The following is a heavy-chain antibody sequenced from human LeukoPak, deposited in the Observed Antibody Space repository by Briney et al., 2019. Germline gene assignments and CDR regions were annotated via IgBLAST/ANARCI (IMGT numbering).Heavy chain of an antibody. CDR1: GSTFSSYS. CDR3: ARGRAGSSSRYYYMDV. CDR2: ISSSSSYI. Sequence: GGSLRLSCAASGSTFSSYSMNWVRQAPGKGLEWVSSISSSSSYIYYADSVKGRFTISRDNAKNSLYLQMNSLRAEDTAVYYCARGRAGSSSRYYYMDVWGKGTTVTVSS. V-gene: IGHV3-21*01. D-gene: IGHD6-6*01. J-gene: IGHJ6*03.